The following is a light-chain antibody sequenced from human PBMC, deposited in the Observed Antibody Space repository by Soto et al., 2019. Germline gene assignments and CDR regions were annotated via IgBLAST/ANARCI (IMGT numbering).Light chain of an antibody. CDR2: AAS. J-gene: IGKJ4*01. CDR1: QSIGRP. V-gene: IGKV1-39*01. Sequence: DIQLTQSPSSLSASVGDRVTMTCRASQSIGRPLNWYQQRPGEAPRLLVYAASSLPGGVPSRFGGSGSGTEFTLTINSLHSEDFATYYCQQSYNTPTFGGGTRVDIK. CDR3: QQSYNTPT.